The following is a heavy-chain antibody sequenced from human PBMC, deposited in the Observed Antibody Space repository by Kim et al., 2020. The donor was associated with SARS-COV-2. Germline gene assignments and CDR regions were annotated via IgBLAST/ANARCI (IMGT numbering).Heavy chain of an antibody. CDR3: ARGHWGSYRFDY. V-gene: IGHV3-13*01. Sequence: GGSLRLSCAASGFTFSSYDMHWVRQATGKGLEWVSAIGTAGDTYYPGSVKGRFTISRENAKNSLYLQMNSLRAGDTAVYYCARGHWGSYRFDYWGQGTLVTVSS. CDR1: GFTFSSYD. J-gene: IGHJ4*02. D-gene: IGHD3-16*02. CDR2: IGTAGDT.